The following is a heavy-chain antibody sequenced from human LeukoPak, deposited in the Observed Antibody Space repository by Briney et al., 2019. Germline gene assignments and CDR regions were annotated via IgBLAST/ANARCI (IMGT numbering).Heavy chain of an antibody. Sequence: SETLSLTCTVSGGPISSTTYYWGWIRQPPGKGLEWIGRIYYSGSTYYNPSLKSRVTISVDTSTNQFSLKLSSVTATDTAVYYCARLHWDSGYYYYYMDVWGKGTTVTVSS. CDR1: GGPISSTTYY. CDR2: IYYSGST. CDR3: ARLHWDSGYYYYYMDV. V-gene: IGHV4-39*01. J-gene: IGHJ6*03. D-gene: IGHD3-10*01.